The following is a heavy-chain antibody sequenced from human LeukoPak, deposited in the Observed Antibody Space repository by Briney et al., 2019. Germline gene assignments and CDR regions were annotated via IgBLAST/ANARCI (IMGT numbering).Heavy chain of an antibody. CDR3: ARDGIPIAAAGDY. V-gene: IGHV1-69*05. CDR1: GGTFSSYA. Sequence: ASVKVSCKASGGTFSSYAISWVRQAPGQGLEWMGGIIPIFGTANYAQKFQGRVTITTDESTSTAYMELRSLRSDDTAVYYCARDGIPIAAAGDYWGQGTLVTVSS. J-gene: IGHJ4*02. D-gene: IGHD6-13*01. CDR2: IIPIFGTA.